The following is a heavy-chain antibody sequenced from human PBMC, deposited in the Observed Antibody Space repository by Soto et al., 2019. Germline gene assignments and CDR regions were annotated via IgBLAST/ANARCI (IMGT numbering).Heavy chain of an antibody. CDR2: ISYDGSNK. CDR1: GFTFSSYG. Sequence: QVQLVESGGGVVQPGRSLRLSCAASGFTFSSYGMHWVRQAPGKGLEWVAVISYDGSNKYYADSVKGRFTISRDNSKNTLYLQMNSLRAEDTVVYYCAKVYHSGSYPTPPRFDPWGQGTLVTVSS. CDR3: AKVYHSGSYPTPPRFDP. D-gene: IGHD1-26*01. V-gene: IGHV3-30*18. J-gene: IGHJ5*02.